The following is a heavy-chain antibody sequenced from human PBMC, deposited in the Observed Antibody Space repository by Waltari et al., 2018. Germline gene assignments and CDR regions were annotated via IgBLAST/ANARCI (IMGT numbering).Heavy chain of an antibody. CDR1: GFTFSSYA. CDR2: ISYDGSNK. J-gene: IGHJ4*02. V-gene: IGHV3-30-3*01. Sequence: QVQLVESGGGVVQPGRSLRLSCAAPGFTFSSYAMHWVRQAPGKGLEWVAVISYDGSNKYYADSVKGRFTISRDNSKNTLYLQMNSLRAEDTAVYYCARAGYYWGQGTLVTVSS. CDR3: ARAGYY.